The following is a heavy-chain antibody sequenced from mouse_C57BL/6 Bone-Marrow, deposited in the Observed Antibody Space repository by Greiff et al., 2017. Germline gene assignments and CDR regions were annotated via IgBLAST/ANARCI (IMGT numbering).Heavy chain of an antibody. CDR2: IVPETGGT. Sequence: LQPSGAELVRPGASVTLFCQASGYPFTDFVMNWVKPTPVHGLEWIGAIVPETGGTAYKQKFKGKAILTADKSSSTAYLELRSLTSEDSAVYYCTRGYPFDYWGQGTTLTVSS. CDR1: GYPFTDFV. J-gene: IGHJ2*01. D-gene: IGHD2-2*01. V-gene: IGHV1-15*01. CDR3: TRGYPFDY.